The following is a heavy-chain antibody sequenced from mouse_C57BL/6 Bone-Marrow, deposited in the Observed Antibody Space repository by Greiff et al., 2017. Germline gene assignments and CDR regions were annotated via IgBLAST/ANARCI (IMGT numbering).Heavy chain of an antibody. CDR1: GFNIKDDY. D-gene: IGHD2-3*01. J-gene: IGHJ4*01. V-gene: IGHV14-4*01. CDR2: IDPANGDT. Sequence: EVQLQQSGAELVRPGASVKLSCTASGFNIKDDYMHWVKQRPEQGLEWIGWIDPANGDTEYASKFQGKATITADTSSNTAYLQLSSLTSEDTAVYYCTTCGYYSYYAMDYWGQGTSVTVSS. CDR3: TTCGYYSYYAMDY.